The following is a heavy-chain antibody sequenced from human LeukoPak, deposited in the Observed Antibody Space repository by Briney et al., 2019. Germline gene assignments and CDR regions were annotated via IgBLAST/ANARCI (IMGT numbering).Heavy chain of an antibody. D-gene: IGHD5-24*01. CDR3: ASRGATDFDY. J-gene: IGHJ4*02. V-gene: IGHV1-69*04. CDR1: GYTFTSYG. Sequence: ASVKVSCKASGYTFTSYGISWVRQAPGQGLEWMGRIIPILGIANYAQKFQGRVTITADKSTSTAYMELSSLRSEDTAVYYCASRGATDFDYWGQGTLVTVSS. CDR2: IIPILGIA.